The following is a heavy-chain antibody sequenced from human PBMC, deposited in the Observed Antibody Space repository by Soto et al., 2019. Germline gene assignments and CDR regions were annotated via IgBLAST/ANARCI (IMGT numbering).Heavy chain of an antibody. V-gene: IGHV5-51*01. J-gene: IGHJ5*02. Sequence: GESLKISCKGSGYSFTSYWIGWVRQMPGKGLEWMGIIYPGDSDTRYSPSFQGQVTISADKSISTAYLQWSSLKASDTAMSYCARGGTKSTWIQLWNWFDPWGQGTLVTVSS. CDR2: IYPGDSDT. D-gene: IGHD5-18*01. CDR1: GYSFTSYW. CDR3: ARGGTKSTWIQLWNWFDP.